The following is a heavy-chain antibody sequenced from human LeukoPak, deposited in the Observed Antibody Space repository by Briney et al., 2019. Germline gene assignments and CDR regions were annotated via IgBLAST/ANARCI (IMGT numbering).Heavy chain of an antibody. D-gene: IGHD5/OR15-5a*01. V-gene: IGHV3-48*01. Sequence: PGGSLRLSCAASGFTFSSYSMNWVRQAPGKGLEWVSYISSSSSTIYYADSVKGRFTISRDNAKNSLYLQMNSLRAEDTAVYYCARDPPLVSGPVYYYYYMDVWGKGTTVTVSS. J-gene: IGHJ6*03. CDR3: ARDPPLVSGPVYYYYYMDV. CDR1: GFTFSSYS. CDR2: ISSSSSTI.